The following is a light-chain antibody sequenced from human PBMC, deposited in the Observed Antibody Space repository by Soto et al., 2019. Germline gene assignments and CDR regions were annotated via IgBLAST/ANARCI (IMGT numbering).Light chain of an antibody. CDR1: SSSKW. J-gene: IGKJ2*01. CDR3: QHTTDFT. V-gene: IGKV1-5*01. CDR2: DVS. Sequence: DIQMTQSPSTLAASVGDTVTMTCRSSSKWLAWYQKKPGKAPKLLIYDVSNLERGVPPRFSGSTSGAESTLTITGLQPDDLGTYYCQHTTDFTFGQATKVEIK.